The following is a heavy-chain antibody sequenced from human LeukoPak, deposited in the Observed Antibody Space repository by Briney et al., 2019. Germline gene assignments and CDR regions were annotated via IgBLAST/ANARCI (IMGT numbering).Heavy chain of an antibody. CDR2: IIPILGIA. CDR1: GGTFSSYA. CDR3: ARDQPAATPDHYFDY. Sequence: SVKVSCKASGGTFSSYAISWVRQAPGQGLEWMGRIIPILGIANYAQKFQGRVTITADKSTSTAYMELSSLRSEDTAVYYCARDQPAATPDHYFDYWGQGTLVTVSS. D-gene: IGHD6-25*01. J-gene: IGHJ4*02. V-gene: IGHV1-69*04.